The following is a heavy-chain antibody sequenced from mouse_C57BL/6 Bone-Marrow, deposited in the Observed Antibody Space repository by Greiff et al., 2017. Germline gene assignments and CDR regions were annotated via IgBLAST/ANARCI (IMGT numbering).Heavy chain of an antibody. CDR3: AITTVVATDAMDY. J-gene: IGHJ4*01. CDR1: GFTFSDYG. V-gene: IGHV5-17*01. CDR2: ISSGCSTI. Sequence: EVNLVESGGGLVKPGGSLKLSCAASGFTFSDYGMHWVRQAPEKGLEWVAYISSGCSTIYYADTVKGRFPISRDNAKNTLFLQMNSLRSEDTAMYYCAITTVVATDAMDYWGQGTSVTVSA. D-gene: IGHD1-1*01.